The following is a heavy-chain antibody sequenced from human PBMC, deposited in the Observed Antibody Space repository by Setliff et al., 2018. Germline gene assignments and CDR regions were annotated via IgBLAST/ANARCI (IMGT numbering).Heavy chain of an antibody. CDR3: ARVESMVRGKNMLRHFDY. CDR1: GYIFTSYY. D-gene: IGHD3-10*01. Sequence: VASVKVSCKASGYIFTSYYMYWVRQAPGQGLEWMGTINTGGGSVSIVDQFQGRVTMTRDTSTSTVYMEVNSLRSDDTAVYYCARVESMVRGKNMLRHFDYWGQGIQVTVSS. CDR2: INTGGGSV. V-gene: IGHV1-46*01. J-gene: IGHJ4*02.